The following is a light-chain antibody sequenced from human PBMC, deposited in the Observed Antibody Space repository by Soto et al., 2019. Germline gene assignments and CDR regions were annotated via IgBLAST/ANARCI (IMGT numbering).Light chain of an antibody. CDR2: NDD. J-gene: IGLJ3*02. Sequence: QSVLTQPPSVAGTPGLRVNISCSGGISNIGKDTVNCYQQLPGTAPKLLMFNDDNRPSGVPDRFSGSRYGTSYSLAISGLQSDDDAVYFCSTWDDSLNGWVFGAGTKLTVL. V-gene: IGLV1-44*01. CDR3: STWDDSLNGWV. CDR1: ISNIGKDT.